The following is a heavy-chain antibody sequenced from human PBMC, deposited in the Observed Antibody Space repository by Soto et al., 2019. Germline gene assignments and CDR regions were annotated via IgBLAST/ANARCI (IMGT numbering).Heavy chain of an antibody. V-gene: IGHV1-69*19. Sequence: QVQLVQSGAEMKKPGSSVKVSCQSSGGTFNTYAMNWVRQAPGQGPEWMGDISPMFGAANYAPKFQGRVTITPDESPGKANMQFDSLTAEGRALFFHGGEVQVHTPAFVYWGQGTLVTVSS. CDR3: GGEVQVHTPAFVY. CDR2: ISPMFGAA. CDR1: GGTFNTYA. D-gene: IGHD3-10*01. J-gene: IGHJ4*02.